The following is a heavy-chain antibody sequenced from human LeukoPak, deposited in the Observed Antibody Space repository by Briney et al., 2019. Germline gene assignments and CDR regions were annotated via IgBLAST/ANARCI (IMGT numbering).Heavy chain of an antibody. CDR2: ISSSSSTI. D-gene: IGHD6-6*01. CDR1: GFTFSSYS. CDR3: ASQSRGAFDI. Sequence: GGSLRLSCAASGFTFSSYSMNWVRQAPGKGLEWVSYISSSSSTIYYADSVKGRFTISRDNAKNSLYLQMNSLRAEDTAVYYCASQSRGAFDIWGQGTLVTVSS. V-gene: IGHV3-48*01. J-gene: IGHJ4*02.